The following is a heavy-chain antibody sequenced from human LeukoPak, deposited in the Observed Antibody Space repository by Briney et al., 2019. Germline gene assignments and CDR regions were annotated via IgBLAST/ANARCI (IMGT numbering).Heavy chain of an antibody. CDR3: AREIYELIAAAGYNWFDP. V-gene: IGHV3-21*01. Sequence: TSGGSLRLSCAASGFTFSSYSMNWVRQAPGKGLEWVSSISSSSSYIYYADSVKGRFTISRDNAKNSLYLQMNSLRAEDTAVYYCAREIYELIAAAGYNWFDPWGQGTLVTVSS. CDR2: ISSSSSYI. J-gene: IGHJ5*02. D-gene: IGHD6-13*01. CDR1: GFTFSSYS.